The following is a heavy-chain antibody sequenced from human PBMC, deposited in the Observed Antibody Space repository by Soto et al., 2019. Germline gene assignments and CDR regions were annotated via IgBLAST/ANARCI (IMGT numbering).Heavy chain of an antibody. V-gene: IGHV3-23*01. CDR1: GFTFSSYA. CDR3: AKDLSYEKRLWAFDI. CDR2: ISGSGGST. Sequence: GGSLRLSCAASGFTFSSYAMSWVRQAPGKGLEWVSAISGSGGSTYYADSVKGRFTISRDNSKNTLYLQMDSLRAEDTAVYYCAKDLSYEKRLWAFDIWGQGTMVTVSS. D-gene: IGHD5-18*01. J-gene: IGHJ3*02.